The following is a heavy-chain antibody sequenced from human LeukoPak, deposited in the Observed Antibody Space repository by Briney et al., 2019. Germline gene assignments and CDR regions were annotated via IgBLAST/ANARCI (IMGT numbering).Heavy chain of an antibody. V-gene: IGHV4-4*07. CDR3: AREAIAVAELLDY. Sequence: SETLSLTCTVSGGSISSYYWSWIRHPAGKGLEWIGRIYTSGSTNYNPSLKSRVTMSVDTSKNQFSLKLSSVTAADTAVYYCAREAIAVAELLDYWGQGTLVTVSS. CDR2: IYTSGST. CDR1: GGSISSYY. J-gene: IGHJ4*02. D-gene: IGHD6-19*01.